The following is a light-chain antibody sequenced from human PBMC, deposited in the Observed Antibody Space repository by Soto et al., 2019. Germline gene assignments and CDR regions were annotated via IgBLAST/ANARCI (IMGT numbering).Light chain of an antibody. V-gene: IGKV3-20*01. J-gene: IGKJ1*01. Sequence: ENVLTQSPGTLSLSPGERATLSCRASQSVSRSYLAWYQQKAGQAPRLLIYGASTRATGIPDRFSGSGSGTDFTLTITRLEPEDFAVYYCQQYGSSLWTFGRGTKVEIK. CDR1: QSVSRSY. CDR2: GAS. CDR3: QQYGSSLWT.